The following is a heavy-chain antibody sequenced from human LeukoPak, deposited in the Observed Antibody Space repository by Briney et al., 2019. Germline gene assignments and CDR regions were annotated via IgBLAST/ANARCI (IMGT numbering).Heavy chain of an antibody. V-gene: IGHV3-33*01. D-gene: IGHD3-22*01. CDR2: IWYDGSNK. CDR1: GFTFSSCG. Sequence: PGRSLRLSCAASGFTFSSCGMHWVRQAPGKGLEWVAVIWYDGSNKYYAASVKGRFTISRDDSKNTLYLQMNSLRAEDTAVYYCARGWFDSSGCLDYWGQGTLVTVSS. CDR3: ARGWFDSSGCLDY. J-gene: IGHJ4*02.